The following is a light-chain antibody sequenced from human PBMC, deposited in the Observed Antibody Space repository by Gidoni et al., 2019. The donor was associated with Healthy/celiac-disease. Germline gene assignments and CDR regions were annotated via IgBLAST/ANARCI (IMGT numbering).Light chain of an antibody. CDR3: CSYAGSSTFV. J-gene: IGLJ2*01. CDR1: SSDVGSYNL. Sequence: SALTQPASVSGSPGQSITISCTGTSSDVGSYNLVSWYQQHPGKAPKLIIYEGSKRPSGVSNRFSGSKSGNTASLTISGLQAEDEADYYCCSYAGSSTFVFGGGTKLTVL. V-gene: IGLV2-23*03. CDR2: EGS.